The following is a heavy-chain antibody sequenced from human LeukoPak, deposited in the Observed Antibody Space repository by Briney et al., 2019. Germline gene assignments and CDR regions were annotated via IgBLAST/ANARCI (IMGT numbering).Heavy chain of an antibody. CDR3: ARDPERGYSYGSPLYYFDY. CDR2: INPNSGGT. V-gene: IGHV1-2*02. Sequence: ASVKVSCKTSGYTFTDYDITWVRQAPGQGLEWMGWINPNSGGTNYAQKFQGRVTMTRDTSISTAYMELSRLRSDDTAVYYCARDPERGYSYGSPLYYFDYWGQGTLVTVSS. D-gene: IGHD5-18*01. CDR1: GYTFTDYD. J-gene: IGHJ4*02.